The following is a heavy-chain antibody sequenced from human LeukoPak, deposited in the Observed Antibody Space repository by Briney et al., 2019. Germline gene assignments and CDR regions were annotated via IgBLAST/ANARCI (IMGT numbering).Heavy chain of an antibody. CDR3: ARASGYNYYYFDY. D-gene: IGHD5-24*01. CDR1: GGSISSGSYY. J-gene: IGHJ4*02. V-gene: IGHV4-61*02. CDR2: IYTSGST. Sequence: SETLSLTRTVSGGSISSGSYYWSWIRQPAGKGLEWIGRIYTSGSTNYNPSLKSRVTISVDTSKNQFSLKLSSVTAADTAVYYCARASGYNYYYFDYWGQGTLVTVSS.